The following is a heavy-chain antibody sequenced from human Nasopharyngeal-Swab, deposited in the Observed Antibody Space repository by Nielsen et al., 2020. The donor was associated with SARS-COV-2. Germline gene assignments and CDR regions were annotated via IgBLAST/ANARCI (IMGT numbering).Heavy chain of an antibody. CDR2: INHSGST. J-gene: IGHJ5*02. Sequence: WISQPPGKGLEWIGEINHSGSTNYNPSLKSRVTISVDTSKNQFSLKLSSVTAADTAVYYCARGFRTPIVVVVAACCPAHGGHWFDPWGQGTLVTVSS. V-gene: IGHV4-34*01. CDR3: ARGFRTPIVVVVAACCPAHGGHWFDP. D-gene: IGHD2-15*01.